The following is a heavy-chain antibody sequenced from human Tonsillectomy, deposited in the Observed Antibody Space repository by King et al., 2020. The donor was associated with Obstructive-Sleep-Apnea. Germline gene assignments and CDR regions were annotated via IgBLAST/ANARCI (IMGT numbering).Heavy chain of an antibody. V-gene: IGHV1-3*01. CDR3: ARGAMWELLSFDY. Sequence: VQLVQSGAEVKKPGASVKVSCKASGYTFTNYAMDWVRQAPGQGLEWMGWINAGNGNTKYSQKFQGRVTITRDTSASTAYMELSSLRSEDTAVYYCARGAMWELLSFDYWGQGTLVTVSS. CDR1: GYTFTNYA. CDR2: INAGNGNT. J-gene: IGHJ4*02. D-gene: IGHD1-26*01.